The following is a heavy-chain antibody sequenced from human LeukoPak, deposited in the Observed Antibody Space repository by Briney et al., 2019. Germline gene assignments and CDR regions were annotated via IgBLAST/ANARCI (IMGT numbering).Heavy chain of an antibody. CDR2: INHSGST. D-gene: IGHD6-19*01. Sequence: SETLSLTCTVSGGPISSGDYYWSWIRQPPGKGLEWIGEINHSGSTNYNPSLKSRATISVDTSKNQFSLKLSSVTAADTAVYYCASSGWYFDYWGQGTLVTVSS. CDR1: GGPISSGDYY. J-gene: IGHJ4*02. V-gene: IGHV4-39*07. CDR3: ASSGWYFDY.